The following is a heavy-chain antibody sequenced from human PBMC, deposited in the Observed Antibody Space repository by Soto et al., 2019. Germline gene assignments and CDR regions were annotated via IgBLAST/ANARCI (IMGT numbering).Heavy chain of an antibody. V-gene: IGHV1-69*02. Sequence: QVQLVQSGAEVKKPGSSVKVSCKASGGTFSSYTISWVRQAPGQGLEWMGRIIPILGIANYAQKFQGRVTITADKSTCTAYMELSSLRSEDTAVYYCASGEGYSCALFDYWGQGTLVTVSS. CDR1: GGTFSSYT. J-gene: IGHJ4*02. CDR3: ASGEGYSCALFDY. CDR2: IIPILGIA. D-gene: IGHD1-26*01.